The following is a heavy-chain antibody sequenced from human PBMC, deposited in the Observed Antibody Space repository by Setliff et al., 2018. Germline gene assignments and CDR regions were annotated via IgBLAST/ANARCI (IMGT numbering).Heavy chain of an antibody. D-gene: IGHD3-10*02. CDR1: GGSISSGDYY. CDR3: ACSGSYYKTIDY. Sequence: SETLSLTCTVSGGSISSGDYYWSWIRQPPGKGLEWIGYIYYSGSTYYNPSLKSRVTISVDTSKNQFYLKLSSVTAADTAVYYCACSGSYYKTIDYWGQGTLVTVSS. V-gene: IGHV4-30-4*08. CDR2: IYYSGST. J-gene: IGHJ4*02.